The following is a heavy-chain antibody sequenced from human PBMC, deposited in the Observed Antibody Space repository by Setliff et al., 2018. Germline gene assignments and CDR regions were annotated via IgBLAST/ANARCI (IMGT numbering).Heavy chain of an antibody. CDR1: GFTFSSYA. V-gene: IGHV3-23*01. CDR2: ISGSGGST. Sequence: GSLRLSCAASGFTFSSYAMSWVRQAPGKGLEWVSAISGSGGSTYYADSVKGRFTISRDNSKNTLYLQMNSLRAEDTAVYYCGSRGGSSSWSLYYYYYYVDVWGKGTTVTVSS. D-gene: IGHD6-13*01. J-gene: IGHJ6*03. CDR3: GSRGGSSSWSLYYYYYYVDV.